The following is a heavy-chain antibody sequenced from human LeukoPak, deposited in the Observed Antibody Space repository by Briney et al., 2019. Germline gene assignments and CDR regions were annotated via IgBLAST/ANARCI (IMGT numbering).Heavy chain of an antibody. J-gene: IGHJ6*02. CDR1: GYTFTSYD. D-gene: IGHD2-21*02. V-gene: IGHV1-8*01. Sequence: ASVKVSCKASGYTFTSYDINWVRQATGQGLEWMGWMNPNSGNTGYAQKLQGRVTMTTDTSTSTAYMELRSLRSDDTAVYYCARKCGGDCYSPPYYYYGMDVWGQGTTVTVSS. CDR3: ARKCGGDCYSPPYYYYGMDV. CDR2: MNPNSGNT.